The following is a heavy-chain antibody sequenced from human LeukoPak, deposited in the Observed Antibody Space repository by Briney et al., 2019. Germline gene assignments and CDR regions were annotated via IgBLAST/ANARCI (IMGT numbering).Heavy chain of an antibody. D-gene: IGHD1-1*01. Sequence: GGSLRLSCAASGFTFSSYGMHWVRQAPGKGLEWVAVISYDGSNKYYADSVKGRFTISRDNSKNTLYLQMNSLRAEDTAVYYCAKDSSSPYNWNDETYYYYGMDVWGQGTTVTVSS. V-gene: IGHV3-30*18. J-gene: IGHJ6*02. CDR2: ISYDGSNK. CDR1: GFTFSSYG. CDR3: AKDSSSPYNWNDETYYYYGMDV.